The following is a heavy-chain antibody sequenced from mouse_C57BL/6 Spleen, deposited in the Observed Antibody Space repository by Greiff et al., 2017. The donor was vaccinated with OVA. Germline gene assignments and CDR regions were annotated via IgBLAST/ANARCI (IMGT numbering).Heavy chain of an antibody. CDR2: INPNNGGT. CDR3: AVYSNYVGGGFAY. D-gene: IGHD2-5*01. J-gene: IGHJ3*01. CDR1: GYTFTDYN. V-gene: IGHV1-22*01. Sequence: EVQLQQSGPELVKPGASVKMSCKASGYTFTDYNMHWVKQSHGKSLEWIGYINPNNGGTSYNQKFKGKATLTVNKSSSTAYMELRSLTSEDSAVYYCAVYSNYVGGGFAYWGQGTLVTVSA.